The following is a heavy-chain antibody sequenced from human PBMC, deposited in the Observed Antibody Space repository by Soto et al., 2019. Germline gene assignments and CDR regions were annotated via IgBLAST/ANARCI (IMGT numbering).Heavy chain of an antibody. CDR1: GYTFTNYG. V-gene: IGHV1-18*01. J-gene: IGHJ3*02. Sequence: QVPLVQSGTEVKKPGASVKVSCKASGYTFTNYGISWVRQAPGQGLEWLAWINTYNGHTNYAQKLQGRVTLTTDTSTSTAYMELMSLRSDDTAVYYCARDLLYSSRSTVRFDIWSPATMVTVSS. CDR2: INTYNGHT. CDR3: ARDLLYSSRSTVRFDI. D-gene: IGHD6-13*01.